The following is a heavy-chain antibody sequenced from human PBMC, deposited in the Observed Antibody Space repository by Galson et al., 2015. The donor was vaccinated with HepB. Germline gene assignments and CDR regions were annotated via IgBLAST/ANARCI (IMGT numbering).Heavy chain of an antibody. D-gene: IGHD6-19*01. CDR2: IWYDGSNK. Sequence: SLRLSCAASGFTFSSYGMHWVRQAPGKGLEWVAVIWYDGSNKYYADSVKGRFTTSRDNSKNTLYLQMNSLRAEDTAVYYCARRIAVAVSRDHASPTHYYYYGMDVWGQGTLVTVSS. J-gene: IGHJ6*02. V-gene: IGHV3-33*01. CDR3: ARRIAVAVSRDHASPTHYYYYGMDV. CDR1: GFTFSSYG.